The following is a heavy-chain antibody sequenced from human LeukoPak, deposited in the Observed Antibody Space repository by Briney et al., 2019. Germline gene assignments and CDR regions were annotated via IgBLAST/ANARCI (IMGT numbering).Heavy chain of an antibody. V-gene: IGHV3-7*01. CDR1: GSTFSSYW. D-gene: IGHD5-18*01. CDR2: IKQDGSEK. CDR3: ARDGYSYGHVPYYFDY. J-gene: IGHJ4*02. Sequence: GGSLRLSCAASGSTFSSYWMSWVRQAPGKGLEWVANIKQDGSEKYYVDSVKGRFTISRDNAKNSLYLQMNSLRAEDTAVYYCARDGYSYGHVPYYFDYWGQGTLVTVSS.